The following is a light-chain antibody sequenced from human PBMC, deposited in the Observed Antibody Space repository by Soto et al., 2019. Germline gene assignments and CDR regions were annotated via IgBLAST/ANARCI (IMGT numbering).Light chain of an antibody. CDR2: GAS. CDR3: QQYNDLPRT. CDR1: QSVSSS. V-gene: IGKV3-15*01. J-gene: IGKJ1*01. Sequence: TVFTSTPSTVAVSGRERAPRSCRASQSVSSSLAWYQQKPGQAPRLLIYGASTRATGVPARFSGGGSGTEFTLTISSRQSEDFAVYYCQQYNDLPRTCAEGTKVDIK.